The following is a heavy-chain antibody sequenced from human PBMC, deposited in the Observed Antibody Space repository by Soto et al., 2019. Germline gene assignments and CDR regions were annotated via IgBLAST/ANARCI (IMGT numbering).Heavy chain of an antibody. CDR2: IIPIFGTA. CDR3: ATSSSWYGGPFDY. CDR1: GGTFSSYA. V-gene: IGHV1-69*13. Sequence: SVKVSCKASGGTFSSYAISWVRQAPGQGLEWMGGIIPIFGTANYAQKFQGRVTITADESTSTAYMELSSLRSEDTAVYYCATSSSWYGGPFDYWGQGTLVTVSS. D-gene: IGHD6-13*01. J-gene: IGHJ4*02.